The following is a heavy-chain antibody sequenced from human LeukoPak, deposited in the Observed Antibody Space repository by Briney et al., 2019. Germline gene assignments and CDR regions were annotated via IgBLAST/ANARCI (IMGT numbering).Heavy chain of an antibody. CDR3: ARDMGLQGR. D-gene: IGHD3-10*01. CDR1: GFTFSGNS. J-gene: IGHJ4*02. Sequence: GVSLRLSCAASGFTFSGNSMNWVRQAPGKGLEWVSYISGSGTTIYKADSVKGRFTISRDNAKNTLYLHMNSLSAEDTAVYYCARDMGLQGRWGQGTLVTVSS. V-gene: IGHV3-48*01. CDR2: ISGSGTTI.